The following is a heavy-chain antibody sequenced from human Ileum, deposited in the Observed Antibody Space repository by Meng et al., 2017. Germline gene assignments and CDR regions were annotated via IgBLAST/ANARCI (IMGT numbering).Heavy chain of an antibody. V-gene: IGHV6-1*01. J-gene: IGHJ4*02. CDR2: TYYRSKWSS. CDR3: ARKAVAVGTFDY. Sequence: VHRQQSVPGLVLPSQPLSPTWAISGDSVSSNSATWNWIRQSPSRGLEWLGRTYYRSKWSSDYAVSVRGRITSNADTSKNQFSLQLNSVTPDDTAVYYCARKAVAVGTFDYWGQGTLVTVSS. D-gene: IGHD6-19*01. CDR1: GDSVSSNSAT.